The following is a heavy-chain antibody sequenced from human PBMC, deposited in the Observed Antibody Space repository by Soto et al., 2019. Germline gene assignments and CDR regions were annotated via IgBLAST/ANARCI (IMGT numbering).Heavy chain of an antibody. J-gene: IGHJ4*02. CDR1: GFTFSSYW. Sequence: GGSLRLSCAASGFTFSSYWMSWVRQAPGKGLEWVANIKQDGSEKYYVDSVKGRFTISRDNAKISLYLQMNSLRAEDTVVYYCARVDFWSGYYFDYWGQGTLVTVSS. CDR2: IKQDGSEK. V-gene: IGHV3-7*01. D-gene: IGHD3-3*01. CDR3: ARVDFWSGYYFDY.